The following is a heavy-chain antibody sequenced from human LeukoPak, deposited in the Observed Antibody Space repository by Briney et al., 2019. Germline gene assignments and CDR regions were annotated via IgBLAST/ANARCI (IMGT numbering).Heavy chain of an antibody. CDR1: GGTFSSYA. D-gene: IGHD3-3*01. J-gene: IGHJ4*02. V-gene: IGHV1-69*05. Sequence: SVKVSCKASGGTFSSYAISWVRQAPGQGLEWMGGIIPIFGTANYAQKFQGRVTITTDESTSTAYMELSSLRSEDTAVYYCARSTGGDNYDFWSGYLDYWGQGTLVTVSS. CDR3: ARSTGGDNYDFWSGYLDY. CDR2: IIPIFGTA.